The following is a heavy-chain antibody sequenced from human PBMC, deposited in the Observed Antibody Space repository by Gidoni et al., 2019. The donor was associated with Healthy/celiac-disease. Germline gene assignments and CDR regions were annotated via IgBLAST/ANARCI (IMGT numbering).Heavy chain of an antibody. CDR1: GFTFSSYS. D-gene: IGHD3-3*01. Sequence: EVQLVESGGGLVKPGGSLRLSCAASGFTFSSYSMNWVRQAPGKGLEWVSSISSSSSYIYYADSVKGRFTISRDNAKNSLYLQMNSLRAEDTAVYYCARESGLNDFWSTEYMYGMDVWGQGTTVTVSS. CDR3: ARESGLNDFWSTEYMYGMDV. J-gene: IGHJ6*02. CDR2: ISSSSSYI. V-gene: IGHV3-21*01.